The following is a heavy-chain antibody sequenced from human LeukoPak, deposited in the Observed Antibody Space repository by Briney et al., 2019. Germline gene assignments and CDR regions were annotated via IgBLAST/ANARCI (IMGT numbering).Heavy chain of an antibody. J-gene: IGHJ4*02. CDR1: GFSLSTSGVG. CDR3: AHYGDYRFMYYFDY. V-gene: IGHV2-5*01. D-gene: IGHD4-17*01. CDR2: IYWNDDN. Sequence: SGPTLVNPTQTLTLTCTFSGFSLSTSGVGVGWIRQPPGKALEWLALIYWNDDNRYSPSLKSRLTITKDTSKNQVVLKMTNMDPVDTATYYCAHYGDYRFMYYFDYWGQGTLVTVSS.